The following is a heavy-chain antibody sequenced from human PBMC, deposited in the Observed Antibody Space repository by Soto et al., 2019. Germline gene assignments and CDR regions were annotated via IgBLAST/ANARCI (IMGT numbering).Heavy chain of an antibody. Sequence: GGSLRLSCAASGFTFSSYAMSWVRQAPGKGLEWVSAISGSGGSTYYADSVKGRFTISRDNSKNTLYLQMNSLRAEDTAVYYCAKYHVWDCTNGVCYLVHWGQGTLVTVSS. CDR2: ISGSGGST. CDR3: AKYHVWDCTNGVCYLVH. J-gene: IGHJ5*02. V-gene: IGHV3-23*01. D-gene: IGHD2-8*01. CDR1: GFTFSSYA.